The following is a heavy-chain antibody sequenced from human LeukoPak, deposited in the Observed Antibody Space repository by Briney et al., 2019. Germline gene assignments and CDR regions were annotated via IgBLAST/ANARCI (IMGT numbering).Heavy chain of an antibody. D-gene: IGHD2-21*02. V-gene: IGHV3-66*01. CDR2: IYSGGGT. Sequence: GGSLRPSCAASGFTLSSNYMSWVRQAPGEGLEWVSVIYSGGGTYYADSVKGRFTISRDNSKNTVYLQMNSLRAEDTAVYYCATETDDYWGQGTLVTVSS. CDR3: ATETDDY. J-gene: IGHJ4*02. CDR1: GFTLSSNY.